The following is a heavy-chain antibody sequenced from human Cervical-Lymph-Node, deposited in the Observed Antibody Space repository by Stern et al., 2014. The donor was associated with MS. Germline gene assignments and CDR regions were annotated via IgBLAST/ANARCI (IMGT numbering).Heavy chain of an antibody. V-gene: IGHV1-46*03. Sequence: QVQLVQSGAEVKKPGASVKVSCKASGYTFTSYYMHWVRQAPGQGLEWMGIIKPSGGSTSYAQKFQGRVTMTRDTSTSTVYMELSSLRSEDTAVYYCARGNQRGIAVAGTIAGGDAFDIWGQGTMVTVSS. CDR2: IKPSGGST. CDR1: GYTFTSYY. D-gene: IGHD6-19*01. J-gene: IGHJ3*02. CDR3: ARGNQRGIAVAGTIAGGDAFDI.